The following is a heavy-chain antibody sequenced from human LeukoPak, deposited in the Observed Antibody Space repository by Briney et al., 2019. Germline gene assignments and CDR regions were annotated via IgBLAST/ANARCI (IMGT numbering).Heavy chain of an antibody. D-gene: IGHD3-9*01. CDR1: GGTFSSYA. Sequence: SVKVSCKASGGTFSSYAISWVRQAPGQGLEWVGGIIPIFGTANYAQKFQGRVTITADESTSTAYMELSSLRSEDTAVYYCARGRLLRYLGGYWGQGTLVTVSS. V-gene: IGHV1-69*13. CDR2: IIPIFGTA. CDR3: ARGRLLRYLGGY. J-gene: IGHJ4*02.